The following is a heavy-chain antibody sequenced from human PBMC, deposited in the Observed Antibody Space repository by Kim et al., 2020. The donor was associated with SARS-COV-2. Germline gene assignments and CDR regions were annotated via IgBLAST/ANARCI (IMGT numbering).Heavy chain of an antibody. J-gene: IGHJ4*02. CDR2: INHSGST. V-gene: IGHV4-34*01. Sequence: SETLSLTCAVYGGSFSGYYWSWIRQPPGKGLEWIGEINHSGSTNYNPSLKSRVTISVDTSKNQFSLKLSSVTAADTAVYYCARGLMSYYYDSSGPFDYWGQGTLVTVSS. CDR1: GGSFSGYY. D-gene: IGHD3-22*01. CDR3: ARGLMSYYYDSSGPFDY.